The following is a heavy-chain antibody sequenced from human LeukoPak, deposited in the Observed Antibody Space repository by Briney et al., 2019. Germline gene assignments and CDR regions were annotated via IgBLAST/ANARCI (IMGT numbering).Heavy chain of an antibody. CDR3: ARKIAAAGTVRRSWFDP. J-gene: IGHJ5*02. Sequence: PSETLSLTCAVYGGSFSGYYWSWIRQPPGKGLEWIGEINHSGSTNYNPSLKSRVTISVDTSKNQFSLKLSSVTAADTAVYYCARKIAAAGTVRRSWFDPWGQGTLVTVSS. D-gene: IGHD6-13*01. CDR1: GGSFSGYY. V-gene: IGHV4-34*01. CDR2: INHSGST.